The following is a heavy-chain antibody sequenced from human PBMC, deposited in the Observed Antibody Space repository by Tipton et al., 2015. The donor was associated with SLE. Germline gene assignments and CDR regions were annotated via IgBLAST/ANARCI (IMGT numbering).Heavy chain of an antibody. V-gene: IGHV4-34*01. CDR1: DGSLSGYY. D-gene: IGHD6-13*01. J-gene: IGHJ6*02. CDR3: ARDGGQRVISGTYDFYYYGLDV. Sequence: TLSLTCTVFDGSLSGYYWAWLRQSPGKGLEWIGEISHYGGANYNPSLESRGTISLETSKNQFSLKLTSVTAADTAVYYCARDGGQRVISGTYDFYYYGLDVWGQGTTVTVSS. CDR2: ISHYGGA.